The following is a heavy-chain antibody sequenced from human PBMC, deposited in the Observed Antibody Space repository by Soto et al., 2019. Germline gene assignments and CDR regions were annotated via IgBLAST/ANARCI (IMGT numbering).Heavy chain of an antibody. Sequence: QVQLVQSGAEVKKPGASVKVSCKASGYTFTSYGISWVRQAPGQGLEWMGWISAYNGNTNYAQKLQGRVTMTTDTSTSTVNNELRSLRSDDTAVYYCTIVAPVVTFGEFTPHSADDYYCIYVWGQGSTVIVS. J-gene: IGHJ6*02. CDR2: ISAYNGNT. CDR1: GYTFTSYG. CDR3: TIVAPVVTFGEFTPHSADDYYCIYV. V-gene: IGHV1-18*01. D-gene: IGHD3-10*01.